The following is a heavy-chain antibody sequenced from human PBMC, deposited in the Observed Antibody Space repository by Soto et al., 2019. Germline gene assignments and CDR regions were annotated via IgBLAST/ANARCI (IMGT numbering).Heavy chain of an antibody. CDR2: ISGGGSTT. J-gene: IGHJ4*02. V-gene: IGHV3-23*01. Sequence: EVLLLDSGGGLVQPGGSLRLSCVSSGFTFSTYAMSWVRQAPGKGLEWVSSISGGGSTTYFADSVKGRFTISRDNSKNTLYLQMNSLTAEDTAVYFCAKEGGGYSSGWCVDFWGQGTLVTVSS. CDR3: AKEGGGYSSGWCVDF. CDR1: GFTFSTYA. D-gene: IGHD6-19*01.